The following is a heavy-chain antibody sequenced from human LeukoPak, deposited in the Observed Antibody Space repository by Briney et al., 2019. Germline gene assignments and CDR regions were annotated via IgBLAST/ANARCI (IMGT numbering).Heavy chain of an antibody. Sequence: PGGSLRLSCTVSGFTVSSNSMSWVRQAPGKGLEWVSFIYSGGSTQYSDSVKGRFTISRDNSKNTLYLQMNSLRAEDTAVYYCTRRAGDYSHPYDLWGQGTLVTVSS. V-gene: IGHV3-53*01. D-gene: IGHD3-22*01. CDR3: TRRAGDYSHPYDL. J-gene: IGHJ4*02. CDR2: IYSGGST. CDR1: GFTVSSNS.